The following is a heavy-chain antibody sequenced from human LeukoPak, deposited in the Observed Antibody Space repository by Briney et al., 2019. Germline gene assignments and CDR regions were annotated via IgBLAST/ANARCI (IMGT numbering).Heavy chain of an antibody. CDR2: IIPIFGTA. J-gene: IGHJ5*02. CDR1: GGTFSSYA. Sequence: SVKVSCKASGGTFSSYAISWVRQAPGQGLEWMGRIIPIFGTANYAQKFQGRVTNTTDESTSTAYMELSSLRSEDTAVYYCARVAVAGTVNWFDPWGQGTLVTVSS. D-gene: IGHD6-19*01. V-gene: IGHV1-69*05. CDR3: ARVAVAGTVNWFDP.